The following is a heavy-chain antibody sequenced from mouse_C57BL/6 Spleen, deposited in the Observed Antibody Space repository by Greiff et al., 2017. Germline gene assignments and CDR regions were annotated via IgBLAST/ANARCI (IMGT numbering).Heavy chain of an antibody. CDR2: IDPSDSYT. J-gene: IGHJ2*01. CDR1: GYTFTSHW. CDR3: ARSGQGYYFDY. D-gene: IGHD3-2*02. V-gene: IGHV1-69*01. Sequence: VQLQQPGAELVMPGASVKLSCKASGYTFTSHWMHWVKQRPGQGLEWIGEIDPSDSYTNYNQKFKGKSTLTVDKSSSTAYMQLSSLTSEDSAVYYCARSGQGYYFDYWGQGTTLTVSS.